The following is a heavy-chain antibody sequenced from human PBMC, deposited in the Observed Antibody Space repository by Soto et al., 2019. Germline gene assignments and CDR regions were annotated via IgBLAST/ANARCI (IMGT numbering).Heavy chain of an antibody. CDR1: GGSISSYY. D-gene: IGHD3-9*01. J-gene: IGHJ6*02. CDR2: IYYSGST. CDR3: GRDTSPRNYDILTGYLGYYYYGMDV. Sequence: SETLSLTCTVSGGSISSYYWSWIRQPPGKGLEWIGYIYYSGSTNYNPSLKSRVTISVDTSKIRFCLMLSSVTAADTAVYYWGRDTSPRNYDILTGYLGYYYYGMDVWGQGTTVTVS. V-gene: IGHV4-59*01.